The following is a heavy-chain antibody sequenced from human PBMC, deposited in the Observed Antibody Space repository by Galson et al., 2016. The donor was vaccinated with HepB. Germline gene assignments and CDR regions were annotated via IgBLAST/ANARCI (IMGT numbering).Heavy chain of an antibody. CDR3: ATRWNTFDH. CDR1: GFIFTTYA. V-gene: IGHV3-21*05. CDR2: ISNGGGDI. Sequence: SLRLSCAPSGFIFTTYAMHWVRQAPGKGLEWVSYISNGGGDIYYTDSVRGRFTISRDNAKNPLYLQMNSLRDEDTAVYYCATRWNTFDHWGQGTLVTVSS. J-gene: IGHJ4*02. D-gene: IGHD5-24*01.